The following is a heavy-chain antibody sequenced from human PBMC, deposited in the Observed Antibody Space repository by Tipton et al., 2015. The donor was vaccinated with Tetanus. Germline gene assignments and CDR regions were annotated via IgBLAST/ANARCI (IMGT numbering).Heavy chain of an antibody. CDR3: AIDSDDDYIWGIPPASGPAELAGM. Sequence: SLRLSCAASGFNLGFYGMNWVRQAPGKGLEWVSSISTRSDYKHYADSVKGRFTVSRDNAKNSMFLQMGSLRADDTAMYYCAIDSDDDYIWGIPPASGPAELAGMWGQGTQVTVSS. V-gene: IGHV3-21*01. CDR1: GFNLGFYG. J-gene: IGHJ1*01. D-gene: IGHD3-16*01. CDR2: ISTRSDYK.